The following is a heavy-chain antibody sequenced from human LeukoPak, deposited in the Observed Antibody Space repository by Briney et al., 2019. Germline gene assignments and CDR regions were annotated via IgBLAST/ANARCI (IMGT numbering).Heavy chain of an antibody. CDR3: ARGLSMVRGEDY. Sequence: GASVTVSCKASGYTLTSDDINWVRQAPGQGGEGVGWMNPNSGNTGYAQKFQGRVTMTRNTSISTAYMELSSLRSEDTAVYYCARGLSMVRGEDYWGQGTLVTVSS. CDR2: MNPNSGNT. V-gene: IGHV1-8*01. CDR1: GYTLTSDD. J-gene: IGHJ4*02. D-gene: IGHD3-10*01.